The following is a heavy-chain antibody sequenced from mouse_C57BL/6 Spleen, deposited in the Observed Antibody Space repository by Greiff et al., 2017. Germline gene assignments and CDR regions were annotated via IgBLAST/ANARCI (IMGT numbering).Heavy chain of an antibody. CDR1: GYTFTSYW. D-gene: IGHD2-3*01. CDR3: ARASDDYWSRFAY. CDR2: IYPGSGST. V-gene: IGHV1-55*01. J-gene: IGHJ3*01. Sequence: VQLQQSGAELVKPGASVKMSCKASGYTFTSYWITWVKQRPGQGLEWIGDIYPGSGSTNYNEKFKSKATLTVDTSSSTAYMQLSSLTSEDSAVYYCARASDDYWSRFAYWGQGTLVTVSA.